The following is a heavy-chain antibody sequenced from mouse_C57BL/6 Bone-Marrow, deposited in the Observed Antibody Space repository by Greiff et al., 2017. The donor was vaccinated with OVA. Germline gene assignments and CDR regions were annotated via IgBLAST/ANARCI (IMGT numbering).Heavy chain of an antibody. D-gene: IGHD3-3*01. CDR3: ARGRLDWGFAY. CDR1: GFTFSDSG. Sequence: DVMLVESGGGLVKPGGSLKLSCAASGFTFSDSGMHWVRQAPEKGLEWVAYISSGSSTIYYADTVKGRFTISRDNAKNTLFLQMTSLRSEDTAMYYCARGRLDWGFAYWGQGTLVTVSA. J-gene: IGHJ3*01. CDR2: ISSGSSTI. V-gene: IGHV5-17*01.